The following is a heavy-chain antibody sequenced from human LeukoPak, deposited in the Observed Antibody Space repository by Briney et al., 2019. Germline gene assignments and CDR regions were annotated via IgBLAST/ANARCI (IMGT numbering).Heavy chain of an antibody. V-gene: IGHV3-74*01. Sequence: GGSLSLSCAASGFTFSNFWMHWVRQVPGKGLVWVSGINHDGTGTYYADSVKGRFTISRDNAKNTVYLQMNGLRAEDTTVYYCATVSEHWGQGTLVTVSS. J-gene: IGHJ1*01. CDR2: INHDGTGT. CDR3: ATVSEH. CDR1: GFTFSNFW.